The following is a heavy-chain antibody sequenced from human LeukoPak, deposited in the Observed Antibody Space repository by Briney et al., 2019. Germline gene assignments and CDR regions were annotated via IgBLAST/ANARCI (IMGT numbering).Heavy chain of an antibody. Sequence: SETLSLTCTVSGGSMSSYYWSWIRQPPGKGLEWIGYIYYSGRTNYNPSLKSRVTIPVDTSKKQFSLKLNSVTAADTAVYYCARGKGYFDYWGQGTLVTVSS. J-gene: IGHJ4*02. CDR1: GGSMSSYY. CDR2: IYYSGRT. V-gene: IGHV4-59*01. CDR3: ARGKGYFDY.